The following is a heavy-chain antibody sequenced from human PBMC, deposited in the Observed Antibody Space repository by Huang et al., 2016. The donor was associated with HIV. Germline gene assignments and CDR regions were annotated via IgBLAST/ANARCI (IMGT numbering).Heavy chain of an antibody. Sequence: QVQLVESGGGVVQPGRSLRLSCAASGFIFSNYGLHWVRQAPGKGLEGVALISYDGSNKYDTDSVKGRFSIARDNSKNTLYLQMNSLRAEDTAVYYCALKGDSSGWEYFRHWGQGTLVTVSS. CDR3: ALKGDSSGWEYFRH. V-gene: IGHV3-30*03. D-gene: IGHD6-19*01. CDR1: GFIFSNYG. J-gene: IGHJ1*01. CDR2: ISYDGSNK.